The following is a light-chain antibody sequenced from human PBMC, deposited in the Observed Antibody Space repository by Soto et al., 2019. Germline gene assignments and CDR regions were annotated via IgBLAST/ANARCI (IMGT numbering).Light chain of an antibody. J-gene: IGLJ1*01. CDR2: EVT. Sequence: VLTHPASVSGSPGQSITISCTGTSGDVGSYNRVSWYQQHPGKAPKLIIYEVTDRPSGVSNRFSGSKSGNTASLTISGLQAEEEAEYYCSSYTNINTRACVFGTGSKVTV. CDR1: SGDVGSYNR. CDR3: SSYTNINTRACV. V-gene: IGLV2-14*01.